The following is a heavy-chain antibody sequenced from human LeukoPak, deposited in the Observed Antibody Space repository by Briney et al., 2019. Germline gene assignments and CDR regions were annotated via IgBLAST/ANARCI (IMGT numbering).Heavy chain of an antibody. CDR3: ARGIMITFGGVIAPGDYGMDV. J-gene: IGHJ6*02. CDR1: GFTFSSYD. Sequence: SGGSLRLSCAASGFTFSSYDMHWVGQDTGKGLEWVSAIGTAGDTYYPGSVKGRFTISRENAKNSLYLQMNSLRAGDTAVYYCARGIMITFGGVIAPGDYGMDVWGQGTTVTVSS. V-gene: IGHV3-13*01. D-gene: IGHD3-16*02. CDR2: IGTAGDT.